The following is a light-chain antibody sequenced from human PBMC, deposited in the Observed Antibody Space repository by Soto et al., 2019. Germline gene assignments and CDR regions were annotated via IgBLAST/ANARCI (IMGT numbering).Light chain of an antibody. Sequence: EIVMTQSPATLSLSPGERATLSCRASQSVSSNLAWYQQKPGQAPRLLISGASTRATGIPARFSGSGSGTEFPLTISSLQYEDFAVYYCQQYNKWPPYTFGQGTKLEIK. J-gene: IGKJ2*01. V-gene: IGKV3-15*01. CDR2: GAS. CDR1: QSVSSN. CDR3: QQYNKWPPYT.